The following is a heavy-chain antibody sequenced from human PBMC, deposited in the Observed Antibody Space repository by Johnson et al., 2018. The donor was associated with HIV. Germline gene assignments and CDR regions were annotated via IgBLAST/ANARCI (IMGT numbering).Heavy chain of an antibody. D-gene: IGHD6-13*01. CDR1: GFTFSNAW. CDR2: IKSKTDGGTT. Sequence: EVQLLESGGGLVKPGGSLRLSCAASGFTFSNAWMSWVRQAPGKGLEWVGRIKSKTDGGTTDYAAPVKGRFTISRDDSKNTLYLQMNSLKTEDTAVYYCTTGPRIAAAGSDAFDIWGQGTMVTVSS. CDR3: TTGPRIAAAGSDAFDI. J-gene: IGHJ3*02. V-gene: IGHV3-15*01.